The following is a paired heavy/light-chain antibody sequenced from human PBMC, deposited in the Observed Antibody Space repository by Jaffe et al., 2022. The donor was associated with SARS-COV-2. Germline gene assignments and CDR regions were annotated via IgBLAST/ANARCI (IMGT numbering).Light chain of an antibody. Sequence: EIVLTQSPATLSLSPGERATLSCRASQSINSYLAWYQQRPGQAPRLLLYEASNRVTGIPARFSGSGSGTDFTLTINSLEPEDFAVYYCQHRRNWPLTFGGGTRVEIK. CDR1: QSINSY. CDR3: QHRRNWPLT. V-gene: IGKV3-11*01. CDR2: EAS. J-gene: IGKJ4*01.
Heavy chain of an antibody. Sequence: QVQLVESGGGVVQPGRSLRVSCAASGFTFNSYAMHWVRQAPGKGLEWVAVVSYDGSNQFYVDSVKGRFTISRDNSKNTLYLQMNSLSVEDTAVYYCAKERENHYFDYWGQGTLVTVSS. V-gene: IGHV3-30*18. CDR3: AKERENHYFDY. J-gene: IGHJ4*02. CDR1: GFTFNSYA. CDR2: VSYDGSNQ.